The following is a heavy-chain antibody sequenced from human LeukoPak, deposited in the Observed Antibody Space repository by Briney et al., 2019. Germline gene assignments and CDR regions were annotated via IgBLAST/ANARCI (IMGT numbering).Heavy chain of an antibody. CDR2: ISGSGGST. CDR1: GFTVSSNY. V-gene: IGHV3-23*01. Sequence: PGGSLRLSCAASGFTVSSNYMSWVRQAPGKGLEWVSAISGSGGSTYYADSVKGRFTIFRDNAKNTLFLQMNSLRDEDTAVYYCARYGSGSYLKDPFDHWGQGTLVTVSS. D-gene: IGHD3-10*01. J-gene: IGHJ4*02. CDR3: ARYGSGSYLKDPFDH.